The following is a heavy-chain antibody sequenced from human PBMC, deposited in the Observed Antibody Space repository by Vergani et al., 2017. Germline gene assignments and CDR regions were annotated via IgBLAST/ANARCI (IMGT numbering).Heavy chain of an antibody. CDR3: ARVNFWSGYGGYYYYMDV. Sequence: QVQLQESGPGLVKPSQTLSLTCTVSGGSISSGSYYWSWIRQPAGKGLEWIGRIYTSGSTNYNPSLKSRVPISVDTSKNQFSLKLSSVTAADTAVYYCARVNFWSGYGGYYYYMDVWGKGTTVTVSS. CDR1: GGSISSGSYY. V-gene: IGHV4-61*02. CDR2: IYTSGST. J-gene: IGHJ6*03. D-gene: IGHD3-3*01.